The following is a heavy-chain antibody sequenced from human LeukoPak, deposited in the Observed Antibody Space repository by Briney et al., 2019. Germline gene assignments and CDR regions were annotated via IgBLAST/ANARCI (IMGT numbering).Heavy chain of an antibody. J-gene: IGHJ4*02. CDR2: ITSSSSYI. Sequence: GGSLRLSCAASGFTFDDYAMNWVRQAPGKGLEWVSSITSSSSYIYYADSVKGRFTISRDNAKNSLYLQMNSLRVEDTAVYYCARHVVAVGFDYWGQGTLVTVSS. CDR3: ARHVVAVGFDY. CDR1: GFTFDDYA. V-gene: IGHV3-21*01. D-gene: IGHD3-22*01.